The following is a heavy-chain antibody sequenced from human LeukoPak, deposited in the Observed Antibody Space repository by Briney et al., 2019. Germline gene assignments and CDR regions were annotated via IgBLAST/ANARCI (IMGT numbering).Heavy chain of an antibody. Sequence: SQTLSLTCTVSGGSISSGGYYWSWIRQPPGKGLEWIGYIYHSGSTYYNPSLKSRVTISVDRSKNQFSLKLSSVTAADTAVYYCARTTFVSWFDPWGQGTLVTVSS. D-gene: IGHD3-10*02. CDR2: IYHSGST. CDR3: ARTTFVSWFDP. V-gene: IGHV4-30-2*01. J-gene: IGHJ5*02. CDR1: GGSISSGGYY.